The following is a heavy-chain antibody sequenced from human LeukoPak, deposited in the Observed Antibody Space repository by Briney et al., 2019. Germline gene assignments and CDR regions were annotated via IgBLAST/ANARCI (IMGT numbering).Heavy chain of an antibody. D-gene: IGHD4-17*01. V-gene: IGHV3-23*01. J-gene: IGHJ4*02. CDR1: GFTFNSYA. CDR3: AKSPSTVTTRKGYFDY. Sequence: QTGGSLRLSCAASGFTFNSYAMSWVRQAPGKGLEWVSTISGSGASTYYADSLKGRFIISRDNSKNSLFLQMNSLSAGDTAVYFCAKSPSTVTTRKGYFDYWGQGTLVTVSS. CDR2: ISGSGAST.